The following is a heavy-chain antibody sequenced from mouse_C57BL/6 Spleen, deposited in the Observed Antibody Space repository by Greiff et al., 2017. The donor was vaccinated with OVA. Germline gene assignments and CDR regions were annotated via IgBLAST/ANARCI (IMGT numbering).Heavy chain of an antibody. V-gene: IGHV1-55*01. J-gene: IGHJ4*01. D-gene: IGHD2-5*01. CDR1: GYTFTSYW. Sequence: QVHVKQPGAELVKPGASVKMSCKASGYTFTSYWITWVKQRPGQGLEWIGDIYPGSGSTNYNEKFKSKATLTVDTSSSTAYMQLSSLTSEDSAVYYCARESNYGGAMDYWGQGTSVTVSS. CDR2: IYPGSGST. CDR3: ARESNYGGAMDY.